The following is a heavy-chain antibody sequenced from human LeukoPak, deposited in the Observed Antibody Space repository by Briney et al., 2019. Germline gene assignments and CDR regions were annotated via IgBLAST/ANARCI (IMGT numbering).Heavy chain of an antibody. D-gene: IGHD2-15*01. J-gene: IGHJ4*02. CDR3: ATEHGSGSSDFDY. V-gene: IGHV3-15*01. CDR1: GFTFTNAW. CDR2: IKSKTDGGTT. Sequence: GGSLRLSCAASGFTFTNAWMTWVRQAPGKGLEWVGHIKSKTDGGTTDYTAPVKGRFTISRDDSKNTLYLQMNSLKTEDTVVYYCATEHGSGSSDFDYWGQGTLVTVSS.